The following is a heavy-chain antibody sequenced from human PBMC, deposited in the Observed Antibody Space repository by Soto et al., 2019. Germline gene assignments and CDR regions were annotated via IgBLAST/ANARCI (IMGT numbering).Heavy chain of an antibody. Sequence: GESLKSSCKGSGYRFTNYSIGWVRQMPGKGLEWMGIIYPGDSDTRYSPSFQGQVTISADKSINTAYLQWISLKASDSAMYYCARDYCRGTTCYDLEYWGKETQVTVFS. D-gene: IGHD2-2*01. CDR3: ARDYCRGTTCYDLEY. CDR2: IYPGDSDT. CDR1: GYRFTNYS. J-gene: IGHJ4*02. V-gene: IGHV5-51*01.